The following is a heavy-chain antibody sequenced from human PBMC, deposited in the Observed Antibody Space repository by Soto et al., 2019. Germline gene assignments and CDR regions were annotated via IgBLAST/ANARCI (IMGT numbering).Heavy chain of an antibody. CDR1: TFNFNVYS. D-gene: IGHD5-12*01. V-gene: IGHV3-23*01. J-gene: IGHJ3*01. CDR2: ISSSSGATT. Sequence: XGFLRLSCTASTFNFNVYSMTWVRQPPGKGLEWVAAISSSSGATTYYAESVKGRFTISRDNSKNALFLQLNSLRGEDTAMYYCDKMDTMATSAFDVWGPGAMVTVSS. CDR3: DKMDTMATSAFDV.